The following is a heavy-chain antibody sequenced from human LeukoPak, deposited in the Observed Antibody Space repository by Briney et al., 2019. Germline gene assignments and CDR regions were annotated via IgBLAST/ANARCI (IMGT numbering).Heavy chain of an antibody. CDR3: TKPKDNSLYCFDY. Sequence: GGSLRLSCAASAFTFRSYGMSWVRQAGGKGLEWVSAISGSGGSTYYADSVKGRFTISRDNSTNTLYLQMSSLRAEDPAVYYCTKPKDNSLYCFDYWGQGTLVSISS. CDR1: AFTFRSYG. CDR2: ISGSGGST. V-gene: IGHV3-23*01. J-gene: IGHJ4*02. D-gene: IGHD1-20*01.